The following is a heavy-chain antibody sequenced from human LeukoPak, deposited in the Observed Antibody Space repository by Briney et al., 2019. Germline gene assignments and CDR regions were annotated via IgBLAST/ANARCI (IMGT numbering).Heavy chain of an antibody. Sequence: GGSLRLSCSASGFTFSSYAMHWVRQAPGKGLEYVSAISSNGGSTYYADSVKGRFTISRDNPKNTLYLQMSSLRAEDTAVYYCVKDRYSGHWGLFDYWGQGTLVTVSS. V-gene: IGHV3-64D*09. CDR2: ISSNGGST. J-gene: IGHJ4*02. D-gene: IGHD5-12*01. CDR3: VKDRYSGHWGLFDY. CDR1: GFTFSSYA.